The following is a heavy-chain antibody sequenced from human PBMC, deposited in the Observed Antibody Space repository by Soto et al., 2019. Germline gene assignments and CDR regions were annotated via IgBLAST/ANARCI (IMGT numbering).Heavy chain of an antibody. D-gene: IGHD6-6*01. CDR3: ASTRGYSSSDAFDI. CDR1: GGSISSYY. J-gene: IGHJ3*02. V-gene: IGHV4-59*01. Sequence: QVQLQESGPGLVKPSETLSLTCTVSGGSISSYYWSWIRQPPGKGLEWIGYIYYSGSTNYNPSLKGRVTISVDTSKNQFSLKLSSVTAADTAVYYCASTRGYSSSDAFDIWGQGTMVTVSS. CDR2: IYYSGST.